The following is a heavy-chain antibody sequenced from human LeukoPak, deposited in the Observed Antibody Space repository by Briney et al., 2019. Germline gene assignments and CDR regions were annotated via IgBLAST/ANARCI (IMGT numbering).Heavy chain of an antibody. J-gene: IGHJ1*01. D-gene: IGHD3-22*01. CDR3: AKDLDDSSGFYSFHH. CDR1: GFTFTTYA. CDR2: IRGDGYTT. V-gene: IGHV3-23*01. Sequence: GGSLRLSCAASGFTFTTYAMSWARRAPGKGLEWVSTIRGDGYTTHYADSVKGRFTISRDNSKSTLYLQMNSLRAEDTAVYYCAKDLDDSSGFYSFHHWGQGTLVTVSS.